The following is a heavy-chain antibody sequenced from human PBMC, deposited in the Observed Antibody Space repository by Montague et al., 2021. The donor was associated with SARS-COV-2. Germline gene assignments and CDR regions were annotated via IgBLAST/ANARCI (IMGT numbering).Heavy chain of an antibody. D-gene: IGHD3-16*02. CDR3: ARDNYDYVWGSYRYIY. V-gene: IGHV3-30*04. CDR2: ISYDGSNK. J-gene: IGHJ4*02. CDR1: GFTFSSYA. Sequence: SLRLSCAASGFTFSSYAMHWVRQAPGKGLEWVAVISYDGSNKYYADSXXGRFTISRGNSKNTLHLQMNSLRAEDTAVYYCARDNYDYVWGSYRYIYWGQGTLVTVSS.